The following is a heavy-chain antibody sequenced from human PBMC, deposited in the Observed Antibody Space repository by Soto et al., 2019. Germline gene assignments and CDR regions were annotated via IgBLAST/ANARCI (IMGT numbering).Heavy chain of an antibody. CDR2: IYTSGST. J-gene: IGHJ6*02. CDR3: ARDRGSSSSRDFGYYYYGMDV. CDR1: GGSISSCY. D-gene: IGHD6-6*01. Sequence: SETLSLKCIVSGGSISSCYCSWIRLPAGKGLGWIGRIYTSGSTNYNPSTKSRVTISVDTSKNLFSLKLSSVTAADTAVSSCARDRGSSSSRDFGYYYYGMDVWGQGTTVTVSS. V-gene: IGHV4-4*07.